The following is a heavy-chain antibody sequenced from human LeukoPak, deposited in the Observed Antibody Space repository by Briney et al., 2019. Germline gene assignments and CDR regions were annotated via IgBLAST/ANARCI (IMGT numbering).Heavy chain of an antibody. CDR3: ARDAELGIAVAGTDY. J-gene: IGHJ4*02. D-gene: IGHD6-19*01. CDR2: ISSSGSTI. V-gene: IGHV3-48*03. Sequence: GGSLRLSCAASGFTFSSYEMNWVRQAPGRGLEWVSYISSSGSTIYYADSVKGRFTISRDNAKNSLYLQMNSLRAEDTAVYYCARDAELGIAVAGTDYWGQGTLVTVSS. CDR1: GFTFSSYE.